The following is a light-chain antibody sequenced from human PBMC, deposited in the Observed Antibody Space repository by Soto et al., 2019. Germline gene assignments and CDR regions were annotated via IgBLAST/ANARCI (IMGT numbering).Light chain of an antibody. Sequence: QSALTQPRSVSXSPGQSVTISCTGTSSDVGGYNYVSWYQQHPGKAPKLMIYDVSKRPSGVPDRFSGSKSGNTASLTISGLQAEDEADYYCCSYAGSYTFGVFGTGTKLTVL. CDR3: CSYAGSYTFGV. CDR1: SSDVGGYNY. J-gene: IGLJ1*01. CDR2: DVS. V-gene: IGLV2-11*01.